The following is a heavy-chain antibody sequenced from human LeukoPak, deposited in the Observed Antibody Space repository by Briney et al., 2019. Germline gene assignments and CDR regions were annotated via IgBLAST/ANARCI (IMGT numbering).Heavy chain of an antibody. Sequence: PSETLSLTGTGSGGSISSGSYYWSWIRQPAGKGLEWIGRIYTSGSTNYNPSLKSRVTISVVTSKNQFSLKLSSVTAADTAVYYCAREYGSEAYNWFDPWGQGTLVTVSS. CDR1: GGSISSGSYY. CDR2: IYTSGST. CDR3: AREYGSEAYNWFDP. J-gene: IGHJ5*02. D-gene: IGHD3-10*01. V-gene: IGHV4-61*02.